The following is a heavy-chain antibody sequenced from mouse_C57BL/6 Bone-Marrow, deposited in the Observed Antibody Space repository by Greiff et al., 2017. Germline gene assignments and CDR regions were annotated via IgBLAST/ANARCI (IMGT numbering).Heavy chain of an antibody. J-gene: IGHJ2*01. V-gene: IGHV1-55*01. D-gene: IGHD1-1*01. CDR1: GYTFTSYW. Sequence: VQLQQPGAELVKPGASVTMSCKASGYTFTSYWITWVKQRPGQGLEWIGDIYPGSGSTNYNEKFKSKATLTVDTSSSTAYMQLSSLTSEDSAVYYCARGLITTVVDYWGQGTTLTVSS. CDR3: ARGLITTVVDY. CDR2: IYPGSGST.